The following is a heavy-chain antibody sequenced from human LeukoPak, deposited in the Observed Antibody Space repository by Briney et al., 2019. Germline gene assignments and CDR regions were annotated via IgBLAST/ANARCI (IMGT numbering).Heavy chain of an antibody. CDR2: IYYSGST. D-gene: IGHD3-22*01. J-gene: IGHJ2*01. V-gene: IGHV4-59*08. CDR3: ARGRIVVVPYWYFDL. Sequence: PSETLSLTCTVSGGSISSYYWSWIRQPPGKGLEWIGYIYYSGSTNYNPSLKSRVTISVDTSKNQFSLKLSSVTAADTAVYYCARGRIVVVPYWYFDLWGRGILVTVSS. CDR1: GGSISSYY.